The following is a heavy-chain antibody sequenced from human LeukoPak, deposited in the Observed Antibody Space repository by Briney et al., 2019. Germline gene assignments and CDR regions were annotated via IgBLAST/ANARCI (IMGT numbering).Heavy chain of an antibody. CDR3: ASDSFYDSGGYFYY. Sequence: SETLSLTCTVSGGSISSYYWSWIRQPAGKGLESIGHISTSGSTNYNPSLKSRVTLSIDTSKNQFSLKLSSVTAADTAMYYCASDSFYDSGGYFYYWGQGTLVTVSS. CDR2: ISTSGST. V-gene: IGHV4-4*07. J-gene: IGHJ4*02. D-gene: IGHD3-22*01. CDR1: GGSISSYY.